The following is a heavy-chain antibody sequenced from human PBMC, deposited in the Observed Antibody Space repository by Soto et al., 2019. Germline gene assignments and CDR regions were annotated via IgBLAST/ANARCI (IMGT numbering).Heavy chain of an antibody. D-gene: IGHD1-26*01. CDR3: AKATPVRSRWEQPFDY. CDR2: ISGSGGST. Sequence: GGSLGLSCAASEFTFSSYAISLVRQAPGKGLEWVSAISGSGGSTYYADAVKGRFTISRANSKNTLYLQMNILRAEDTAVYYCAKATPVRSRWEQPFDYWGQGTLVTVSS. J-gene: IGHJ4*02. CDR1: EFTFSSYA. V-gene: IGHV3-23*01.